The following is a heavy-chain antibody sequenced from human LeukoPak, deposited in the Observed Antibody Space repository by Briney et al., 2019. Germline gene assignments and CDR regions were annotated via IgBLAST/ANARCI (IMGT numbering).Heavy chain of an antibody. J-gene: IGHJ4*02. CDR3: ARDRGLVAVAATDY. CDR1: GYTFTSYG. V-gene: IGHV1-18*01. D-gene: IGHD6-19*01. CDR2: ISAYNGNT. Sequence: VASVKVSCKASGYTFTSYGISWVRQAPGQGLEWMGWISAYNGNTNYAQKLQGRVTMTTDTSTSTAYTELRSLRSDDTAVYYCARDRGLVAVAATDYWGQGTLVTVSS.